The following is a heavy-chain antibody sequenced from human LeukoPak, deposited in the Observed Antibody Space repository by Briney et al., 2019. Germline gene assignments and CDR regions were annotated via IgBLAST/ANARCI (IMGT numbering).Heavy chain of an antibody. CDR3: AVLFDYDSSSYHNLDY. Sequence: ASVKVSCKASGYTFTGYYMHWVRQAPGQGLEWMGWINPNSGGTNYAQKFQGRVTMTRDTSISTAYMELSRLRSDDTAVYYCAVLFDYDSSSYHNLDYWVQGTLVTVSS. CDR1: GYTFTGYY. CDR2: INPNSGGT. J-gene: IGHJ4*02. D-gene: IGHD3-22*01. V-gene: IGHV1-2*02.